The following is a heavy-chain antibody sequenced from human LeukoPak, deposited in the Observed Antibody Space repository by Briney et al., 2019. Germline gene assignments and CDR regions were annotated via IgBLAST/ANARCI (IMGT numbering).Heavy chain of an antibody. J-gene: IGHJ4*02. V-gene: IGHV4-34*01. CDR2: INHSGST. CDR3: ARLTSN. Sequence: GNGLEWIGEINHSGSTNYAPSLKSRVTISVDTSKNQFSLKLSSVTAADTAVYYCARLTSNWGQGTLVTVSS.